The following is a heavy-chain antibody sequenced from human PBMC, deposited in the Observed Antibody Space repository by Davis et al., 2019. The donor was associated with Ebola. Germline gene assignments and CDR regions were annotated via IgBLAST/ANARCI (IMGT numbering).Heavy chain of an antibody. J-gene: IGHJ6*02. D-gene: IGHD3-22*01. CDR2: ISYDGSNK. Sequence: GESLKISCAASGFTFSSYGMHWVRQAPGKGLEWVAVISYDGSNKYYADSVKGRFTISRDNSKNTLYLQMNSLRAEDTAVYYCAKDPTYYYDSSGYRLGYYGMDVWGQGTTVTVSS. CDR3: AKDPTYYYDSSGYRLGYYGMDV. V-gene: IGHV3-30*18. CDR1: GFTFSSYG.